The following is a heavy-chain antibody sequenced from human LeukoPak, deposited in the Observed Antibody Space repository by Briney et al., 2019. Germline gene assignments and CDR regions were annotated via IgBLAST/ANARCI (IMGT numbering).Heavy chain of an antibody. CDR1: GGSISSSNW. J-gene: IGHJ5*02. V-gene: IGHV4-4*02. D-gene: IGHD3-10*01. CDR2: IYHSEST. CDR3: AREVVRGVTNWFDP. Sequence: SETLSLTCAVSGGSISSSNWWSWVRRPPGKGVEWIGEIYHSESTNYNPSLKSRVTISVDKSKNQFSLKLSSVTAADTAVYYCAREVVRGVTNWFDPWGQGTLVTVSS.